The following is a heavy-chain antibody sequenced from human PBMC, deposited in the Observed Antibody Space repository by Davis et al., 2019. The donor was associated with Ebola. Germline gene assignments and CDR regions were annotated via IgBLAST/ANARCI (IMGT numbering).Heavy chain of an antibody. CDR2: IYYSGST. V-gene: IGHV4-59*12. Sequence: SETLSLTCTVSGGSISSYYWSWIRQPPGKGLEWIGYIYYSGSTNYNPSLKSRVTISLDTSKNQISLKLSSVTAADTAVYYCARDICGGDCPGHFDYWGQGTLVTVSS. CDR1: GGSISSYY. J-gene: IGHJ4*02. D-gene: IGHD2-21*02. CDR3: ARDICGGDCPGHFDY.